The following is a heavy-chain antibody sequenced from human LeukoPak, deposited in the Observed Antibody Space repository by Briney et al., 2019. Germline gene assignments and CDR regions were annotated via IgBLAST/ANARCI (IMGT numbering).Heavy chain of an antibody. V-gene: IGHV3-15*01. CDR2: IKSKADGGTT. J-gene: IGHJ4*02. D-gene: IGHD3-16*01. Sequence: GSLRLSCAASGLPFLEAWMTWVRQAPGKGLEWVGYIKSKADGGTTDYAAPVKGRFTISRDDSQNALYLQMDTLKTEDTVVYYCAKDVPFTGGGAIVYWGQGTPVTVSS. CDR3: AKDVPFTGGGAIVY. CDR1: GLPFLEAW.